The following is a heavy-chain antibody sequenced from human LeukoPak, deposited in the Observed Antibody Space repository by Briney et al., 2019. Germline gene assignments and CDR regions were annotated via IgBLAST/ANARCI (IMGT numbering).Heavy chain of an antibody. CDR3: ARDVCGSTSCYRGGYYYYGMDV. CDR2: IYYSGST. V-gene: IGHV4-59*12. J-gene: IGHJ6*02. Sequence: SETLSLTCAVYGGSFSGYYWSWIRQPPGKGLEWIGYIYYSGSTNYNPSLKSRVTISVDTSKNQFSLKLSSVTAADTAVYYCARDVCGSTSCYRGGYYYYGMDVWGQGTTVTVSS. CDR1: GGSFSGYY. D-gene: IGHD2-2*01.